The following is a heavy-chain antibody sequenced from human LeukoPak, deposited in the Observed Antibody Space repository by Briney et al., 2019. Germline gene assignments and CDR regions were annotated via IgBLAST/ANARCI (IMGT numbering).Heavy chain of an antibody. D-gene: IGHD3-3*01. CDR3: ARGKDYDFWSGYYTGVHYFDY. V-gene: IGHV1-8*01. J-gene: IGHJ4*02. CDR2: MNPNSGNT. Sequence: GASVKVSCKASGYTFTSYDINWVRQATGQGLEWMGWMNPNSGNTGYAQKFQGRATMTRNTSISTAYMELSSLRSEDTAVYYCARGKDYDFWSGYYTGVHYFDYWGQGTLVTVSS. CDR1: GYTFTSYD.